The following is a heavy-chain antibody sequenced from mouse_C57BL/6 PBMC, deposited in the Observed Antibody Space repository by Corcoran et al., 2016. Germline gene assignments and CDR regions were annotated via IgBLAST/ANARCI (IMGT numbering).Heavy chain of an antibody. Sequence: EVQLQQSGPELVKPGASVKISCKASGYTFTDYYMNWVKQSHGKSLEWIGDINPNNGGTSYNQKFKGKATLTVDKSSSTAYMELRSLTSEDSAVYYCARGHYSLYYFDYWGQGTTLTVSS. CDR2: INPNNGGT. D-gene: IGHD1-2*01. J-gene: IGHJ2*01. CDR1: GYTFTDYY. CDR3: ARGHYSLYYFDY. V-gene: IGHV1-26*01.